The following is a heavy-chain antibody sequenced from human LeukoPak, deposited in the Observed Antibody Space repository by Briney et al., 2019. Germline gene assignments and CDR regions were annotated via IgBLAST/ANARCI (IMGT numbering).Heavy chain of an antibody. CDR1: GFTFSNYA. V-gene: IGHV3-23*01. CDR3: ARRAGAYSHPYDY. J-gene: IGHJ4*02. CDR2: ISGSGFST. D-gene: IGHD4/OR15-4a*01. Sequence: GGSLRLSCTGSGFTFSNYAMSWVRQTPGKGLEWVSTISGSGFSTFYADSVKGRFTISRDNSKNTLWLQMNSLRGDDTAVYYCARRAGAYSHPYDYWGQGTLVTVSS.